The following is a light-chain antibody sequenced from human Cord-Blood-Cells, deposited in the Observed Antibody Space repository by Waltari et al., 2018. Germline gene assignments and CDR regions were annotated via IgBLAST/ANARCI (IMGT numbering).Light chain of an antibody. CDR2: EGS. V-gene: IGLV2-23*01. CDR1: STDVASSNL. J-gene: IGLJ2*01. Sequence: QSALTPPASVLGSPRRSTTISCSGPSTDVASSNLVPWYPQHPGKAPKLMIYEGSKRPSGVSNRFSGSKSGNTASLTISGLQAEDEADYYCCSYAGSSTLVFGGGTKLTVL. CDR3: CSYAGSSTLV.